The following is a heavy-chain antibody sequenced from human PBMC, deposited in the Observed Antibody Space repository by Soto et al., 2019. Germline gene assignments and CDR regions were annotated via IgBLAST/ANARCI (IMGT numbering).Heavy chain of an antibody. D-gene: IGHD3-3*01. CDR1: GFTFSSYW. V-gene: IGHV3-7*01. CDR2: IKQDGSEK. J-gene: IGHJ6*02. Sequence: PGGSLRLSCAASGFTFSSYWMSWVRQAPGKGLEWVANIKQDGSEKYYVDSVKGRFTISRDNAKNSLYLQMNSLRAEDTAVYYCASSEPRITIFGVATYYYYYGMDVWGQGTTVTVS. CDR3: ASSEPRITIFGVATYYYYYGMDV.